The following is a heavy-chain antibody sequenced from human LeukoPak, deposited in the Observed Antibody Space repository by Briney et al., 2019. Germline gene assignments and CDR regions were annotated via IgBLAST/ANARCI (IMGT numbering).Heavy chain of an antibody. CDR3: AREPGGTGYFDY. D-gene: IGHD1-1*01. CDR1: GYTFNGYY. Sequence: GSVKVSCKASGYTFNGYYIHWVRQAPGQGLEYMGSINLNSGGTNYAQKFQGRVTMTRDTSISTAYMELRSLRSDDTAVYYCAREPGGTGYFDYWGQGTLVTVSS. J-gene: IGHJ4*02. CDR2: INLNSGGT. V-gene: IGHV1-2*02.